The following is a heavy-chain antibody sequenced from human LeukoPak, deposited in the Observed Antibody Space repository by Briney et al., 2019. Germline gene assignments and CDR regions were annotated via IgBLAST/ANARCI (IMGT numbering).Heavy chain of an antibody. Sequence: ASVKVSCKASGYTFTSYGISWVRQAPGQGLEWMGWISAYNGNTNYAQKFQGRVTMTEDTSTDTAYMELSSLRSEDTAVYYCATHRSSSSVLTDYWGQGTLVTVSS. V-gene: IGHV1-18*01. CDR1: GYTFTSYG. CDR3: ATHRSSSSVLTDY. J-gene: IGHJ4*02. CDR2: ISAYNGNT. D-gene: IGHD6-13*01.